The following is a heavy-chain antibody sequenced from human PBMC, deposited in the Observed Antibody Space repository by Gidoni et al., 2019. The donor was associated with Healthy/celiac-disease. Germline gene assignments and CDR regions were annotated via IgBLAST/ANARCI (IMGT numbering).Heavy chain of an antibody. Sequence: EVQLLESGGGLVQPGGSLRLSCAASGFTFSRYAMSWVRQAPGKGLEWVSAISGSGGSTYYADSVKGRFTISRDNSKNTLYLQMNSLRAEDTAVYYCAKSKTGTSNYYYGMDVWGQGTTVTVSS. J-gene: IGHJ6*02. CDR1: GFTFSRYA. CDR3: AKSKTGTSNYYYGMDV. V-gene: IGHV3-23*01. D-gene: IGHD2-2*01. CDR2: ISGSGGST.